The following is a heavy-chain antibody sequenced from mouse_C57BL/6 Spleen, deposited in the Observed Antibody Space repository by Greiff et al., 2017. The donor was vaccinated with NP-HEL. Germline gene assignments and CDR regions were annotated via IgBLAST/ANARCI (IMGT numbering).Heavy chain of an antibody. D-gene: IGHD2-14*01. CDR2: ISSGSSTI. J-gene: IGHJ4*01. Sequence: EVKLVESGGGLVKPGGSLKLSCAASGFTFSDYGMHWVRQAPEKGLEWVAYISSGSSTIYYADTVKGRFTISRDNAKNTLFLQMTSLRSEDTAMYYCAKGVRPSMDYWGQGTSVTVSS. V-gene: IGHV5-17*01. CDR1: GFTFSDYG. CDR3: AKGVRPSMDY.